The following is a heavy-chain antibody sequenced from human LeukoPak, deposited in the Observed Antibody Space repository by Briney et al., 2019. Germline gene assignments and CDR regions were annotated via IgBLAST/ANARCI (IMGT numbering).Heavy chain of an antibody. CDR3: ARGYCSGGSCYFDY. V-gene: IGHV4-34*01. CDR2: INHSGST. CDR1: GGSFSGYY. D-gene: IGHD2-15*01. Sequence: SETLSLTCAVYGGSFSGYYWSWIRQPPGKGLEWIGEINHSGSTNCNPSLKSRVTISVDTSKNQFSLKLSSVTAADTAVYYCARGYCSGGSCYFDYWGQGTLVTVPS. J-gene: IGHJ4*02.